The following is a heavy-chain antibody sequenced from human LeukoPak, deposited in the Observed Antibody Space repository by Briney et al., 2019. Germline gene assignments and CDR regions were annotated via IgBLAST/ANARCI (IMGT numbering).Heavy chain of an antibody. D-gene: IGHD6-13*01. V-gene: IGHV3-33*01. J-gene: IGHJ4*02. CDR2: IWYDGSNK. Sequence: PGGSLRLSCAASGFTSSSYGMHWVRQAPGKGLEWVAVIWYDGSNKYYADSVKGRFTISRDNSKNTLYLQMNSLRAEDTAVYYCARDAKQQLVMSYWGQGTLVTVSS. CDR3: ARDAKQQLVMSY. CDR1: GFTSSSYG.